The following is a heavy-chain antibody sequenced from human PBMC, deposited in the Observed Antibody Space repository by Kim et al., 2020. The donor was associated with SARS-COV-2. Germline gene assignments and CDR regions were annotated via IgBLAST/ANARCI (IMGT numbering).Heavy chain of an antibody. D-gene: IGHD3-10*01. CDR1: GYRFTGHY. Sequence: ASVKVSCKTSGYRFTGHYMHWVRQAPGQGLEWMGRINPNSGGTDYAEKFQDRVTMTGETPVSTTYMELSGLRSDDTAVYYCAKGEVSATRGALDIWGQGTMVTVSS. CDR3: AKGEVSATRGALDI. J-gene: IGHJ3*02. V-gene: IGHV1-2*06. CDR2: INPNSGGT.